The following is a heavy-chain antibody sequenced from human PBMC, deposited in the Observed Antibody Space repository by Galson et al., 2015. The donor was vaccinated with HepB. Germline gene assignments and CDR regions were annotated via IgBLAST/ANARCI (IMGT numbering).Heavy chain of an antibody. D-gene: IGHD6-19*01. J-gene: IGHJ6*02. CDR1: GFTFGDYA. CDR2: IRSKAYGGRA. V-gene: IGHV3-49*03. Sequence: SLRLSCATTGFTFGDYAMSWFRQAPGKGLEGVGFIRSKAYGGRAEYAASVKGRFIISRDDSKSIAHLQMNRLTTEDTAIYYCTRDRPNFSGWYNIESDTDVWGQGTTVTVSS. CDR3: TRDRPNFSGWYNIESDTDV.